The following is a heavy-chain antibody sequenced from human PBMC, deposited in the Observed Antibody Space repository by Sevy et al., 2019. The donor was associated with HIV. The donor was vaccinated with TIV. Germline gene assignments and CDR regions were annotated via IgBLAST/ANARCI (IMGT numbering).Heavy chain of an antibody. J-gene: IGHJ3*01. D-gene: IGHD5-18*01. CDR3: ARQSGVLDVDTAMPDAFDL. Sequence: GGSLRLSCAGSGFTLSSYWMSWVRQALGRGLEWVANIKQDGSEKYDVDSVKGRFTISRDNAENSMYSQMNSLRDEDTAMYYCARQSGVLDVDTAMPDAFDLWGRGTMVTVSS. V-gene: IGHV3-7*01. CDR2: IKQDGSEK. CDR1: GFTLSSYW.